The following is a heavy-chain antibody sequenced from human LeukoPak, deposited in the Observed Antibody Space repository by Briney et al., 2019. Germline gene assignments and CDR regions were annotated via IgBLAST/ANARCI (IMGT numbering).Heavy chain of an antibody. D-gene: IGHD1-26*01. CDR1: GFTFSSYE. V-gene: IGHV3-48*03. J-gene: IGHJ5*02. Sequence: GGSLRLSCAASGFTFSSYEMNWVRQAPGKGLEWVSYISSSGRTIYYADSVKGRFTISRDNAKNSLYLQMNSLRAEDTAVYYCARVVGAETTWRQATLVRVAS. CDR2: ISSSGRTI. CDR3: ARVVGAETT.